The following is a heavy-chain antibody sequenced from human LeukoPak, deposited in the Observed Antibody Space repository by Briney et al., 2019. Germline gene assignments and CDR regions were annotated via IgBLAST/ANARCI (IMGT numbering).Heavy chain of an antibody. CDR2: ISYDGNNK. CDR1: GFTFSSYA. J-gene: IGHJ5*02. Sequence: GGSLRLSCAASGFTFSSYAMHWVRQAPGKGLEWVAVISYDGNNKYYADSVKGRFTISRDNSKNTLYLQMNSLRAEDTAVYYCARDLSYYDFWSGYDQNWFDPWGQGTLVTVSS. V-gene: IGHV3-30*04. D-gene: IGHD3-3*01. CDR3: ARDLSYYDFWSGYDQNWFDP.